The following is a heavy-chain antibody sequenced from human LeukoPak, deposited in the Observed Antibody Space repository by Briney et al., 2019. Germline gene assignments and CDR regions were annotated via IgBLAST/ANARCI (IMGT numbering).Heavy chain of an antibody. CDR3: ARGRYFAMDV. Sequence: QPGGSLRLSCAASGFTFGSDWMHWVRQAPGKGLVWVSRVNTDGSNTRYVDSVKGRFTISRDNAKNTVYLQVNSLRAEDTAVYYCARGRYFAMDVWGKGTTVTVSS. J-gene: IGHJ6*04. CDR2: VNTDGSNT. CDR1: GFTFGSDW. V-gene: IGHV3-74*01.